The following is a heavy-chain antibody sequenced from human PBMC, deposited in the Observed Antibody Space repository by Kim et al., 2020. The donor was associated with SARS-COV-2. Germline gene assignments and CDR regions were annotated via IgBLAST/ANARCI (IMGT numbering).Heavy chain of an antibody. Sequence: NYTPSLKSRVTISVDTSKNQFSLKLSSVTAADTAVYYCARILWFGELFYYWGQGTLVTVSS. J-gene: IGHJ4*02. CDR3: ARILWFGELFYY. D-gene: IGHD3-10*01. V-gene: IGHV4-34*01.